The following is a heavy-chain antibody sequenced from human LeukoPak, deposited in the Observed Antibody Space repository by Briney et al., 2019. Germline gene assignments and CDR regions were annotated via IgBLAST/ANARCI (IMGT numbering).Heavy chain of an antibody. CDR1: GGSISSGSYY. CDR2: IYTSGST. V-gene: IGHV4-61*02. J-gene: IGHJ4*02. Sequence: PSETLSLTCTVSGGSISSGSYYWRWLRQPAGKGLEWIGRIYTSGSTNYNPSLKSRVTISVDTSKNQFSLKLSSVTAADTAVYYCARDHYYDSSGYLDYWGQGTLVTVSS. CDR3: ARDHYYDSSGYLDY. D-gene: IGHD3-22*01.